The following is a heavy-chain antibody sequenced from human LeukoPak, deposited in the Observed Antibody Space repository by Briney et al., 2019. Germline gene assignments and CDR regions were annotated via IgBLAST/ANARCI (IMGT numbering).Heavy chain of an antibody. Sequence: GGSLRLSCAASGFTFEDYAMHWVRQAPGKGLKWVSGISWNSGSIGYADSVKGRFTISRDNAKNSLYLQMNSLRAEDTALYYCAKGNGDPPFDYWGQGTLVTVSS. CDR1: GFTFEDYA. CDR2: ISWNSGSI. J-gene: IGHJ4*02. D-gene: IGHD4-17*01. CDR3: AKGNGDPPFDY. V-gene: IGHV3-9*01.